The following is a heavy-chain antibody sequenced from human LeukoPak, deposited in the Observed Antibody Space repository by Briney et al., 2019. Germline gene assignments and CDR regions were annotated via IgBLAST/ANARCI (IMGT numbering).Heavy chain of an antibody. J-gene: IGHJ6*02. CDR1: GGSISSGGYS. Sequence: PSQTLSLTCAVSGGSISSGGYSWSWIRQPPGKGLEWIGYIYHSGSTYYNPSLKSRVTISVDRSKNQFSLKLSSVTAADTAVYYCARGPSGDSYYYHYGMDVWGQGTTVTVSS. V-gene: IGHV4-30-2*01. CDR3: ARGPSGDSYYYHYGMDV. CDR2: IYHSGST. D-gene: IGHD3-10*01.